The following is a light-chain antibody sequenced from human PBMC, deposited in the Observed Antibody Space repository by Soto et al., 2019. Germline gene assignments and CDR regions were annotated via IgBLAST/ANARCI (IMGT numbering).Light chain of an antibody. CDR1: SNDVGGYNY. V-gene: IGLV2-11*01. J-gene: IGLJ3*02. CDR3: CSYAGSYTWV. CDR2: DVS. Sequence: QSVLTQPRSVSGSPGQSVTISCTGTSNDVGGYNYVSWYQHHPGKAPKVMIYDVSKRPSEVPDRFSGSKSGNTASLTISGLQAEDEADYYCCSYAGSYTWVFGGGTKLTVL.